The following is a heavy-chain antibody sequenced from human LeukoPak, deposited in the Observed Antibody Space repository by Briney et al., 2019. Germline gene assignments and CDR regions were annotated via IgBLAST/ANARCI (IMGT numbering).Heavy chain of an antibody. CDR3: AKCSAGYYNDAFDI. J-gene: IGHJ3*02. Sequence: GGSLRLSCTASGFTFSSYWMHWVRQAPGKGLEWVSYISGGGAKRHYSDSVKGRFTISRDNPKNTLYLQINNLRAEDTAMYYCAKCSAGYYNDAFDIWGRGTMVTVSS. CDR1: GFTFSSYW. V-gene: IGHV3-23*01. D-gene: IGHD3-10*02. CDR2: ISGGGAKR.